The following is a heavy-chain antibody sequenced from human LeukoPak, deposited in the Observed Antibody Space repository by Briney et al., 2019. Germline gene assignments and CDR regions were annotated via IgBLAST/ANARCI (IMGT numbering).Heavy chain of an antibody. D-gene: IGHD2-15*01. V-gene: IGHV4-31*03. CDR1: GGSITSGGYY. Sequence: SETLSLTCTVSGGSITSGGYYFSWVRQYPGKGLEWIGYIYYSGSAYYNPSLESRVSMSADTSKKQFSLRLTSVTAADTAICFCARGGGVGCSGGSCFLDYWGPGTLVTVSS. CDR2: IYYSGSA. J-gene: IGHJ4*02. CDR3: ARGGGVGCSGGSCFLDY.